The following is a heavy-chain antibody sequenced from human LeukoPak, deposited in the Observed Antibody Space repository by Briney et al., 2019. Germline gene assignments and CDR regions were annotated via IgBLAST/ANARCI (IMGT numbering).Heavy chain of an antibody. CDR3: ARAAGIAAAGTSVFYYYYYGMDV. V-gene: IGHV3-33*08. Sequence: GGSPRLSCTASGFTFSNFAMHWGRQAPGKGLEWVAVIWYDGSNKYYADSVKGRFTISRDNSKNTLYLQMNSLRAEDTAVYYCARAAGIAAAGTSVFYYYYYGMDVWGQGTTVTVSS. CDR2: IWYDGSNK. CDR1: GFTFSNFA. D-gene: IGHD6-13*01. J-gene: IGHJ6*02.